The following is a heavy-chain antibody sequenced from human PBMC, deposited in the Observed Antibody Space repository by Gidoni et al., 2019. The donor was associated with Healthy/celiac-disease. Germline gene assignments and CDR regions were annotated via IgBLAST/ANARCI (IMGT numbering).Heavy chain of an antibody. V-gene: IGHV3-23*01. Sequence: VQLLASGGGLVQPGWSLSISCAASVFSFSSYAMSWVRQAPGKGLEWVSASSGSGSSTYDADSVKGRFTISRDKSKNTLYLQRNSLRAEDTAVYYCAKEGRAYGDFDYWGQGTLVTVSS. CDR3: AKEGRAYGDFDY. CDR2: SSGSGSST. J-gene: IGHJ4*02. CDR1: VFSFSSYA. D-gene: IGHD4-17*01.